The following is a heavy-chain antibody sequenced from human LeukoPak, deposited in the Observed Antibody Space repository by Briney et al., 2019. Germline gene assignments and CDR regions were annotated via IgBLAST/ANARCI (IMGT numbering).Heavy chain of an antibody. V-gene: IGHV4-59*01. CDR2: IYYSGTT. CDR1: GAPISGYF. D-gene: IGHD3-10*01. J-gene: IGHJ3*01. CDR3: VRENPSPYFGLSDGFDF. Sequence: SETLSLSCLVSGAPISGYFWSRIRQPPGKELEWIGNIYYSGTTNYNPSLKSRVTISVDTSKNHFSLRLTSVTAADTAVYYCVRENPSPYFGLSDGFDFWGQGTMVTVSS.